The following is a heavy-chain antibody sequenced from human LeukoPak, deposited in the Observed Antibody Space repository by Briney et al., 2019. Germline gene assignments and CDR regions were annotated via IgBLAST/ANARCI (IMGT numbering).Heavy chain of an antibody. CDR2: IYSGAST. CDR3: ARGPNISTGPAPDY. D-gene: IGHD3-9*01. CDR1: GFTVSSNY. V-gene: IGHV3-53*01. J-gene: IGHJ4*02. Sequence: GGSLRLSCAASGFTVSSNYMTWVRQAPGKGLEWVSVIYSGASTYYADSVKGRFTISRDNSKNTLHLQMNSLRAEDTAVYYCARGPNISTGPAPDYWGEGTPVSFSS.